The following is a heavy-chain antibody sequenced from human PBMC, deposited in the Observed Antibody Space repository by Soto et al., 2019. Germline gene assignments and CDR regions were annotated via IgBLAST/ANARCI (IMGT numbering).Heavy chain of an antibody. CDR1: GFTFSSYG. Sequence: QVQLVESGGGVVQPGRSLGLSCAASGFTFSSYGMHWVRQAPGKGLEWVAVISYDGSNKYYADSVKGRFTISRDNSKNTLYLQMNSLRAEDTAVYYCAKDRGYSYRLGMDVWGQGTTVTVSS. CDR2: ISYDGSNK. J-gene: IGHJ6*02. D-gene: IGHD5-18*01. CDR3: AKDRGYSYRLGMDV. V-gene: IGHV3-30*18.